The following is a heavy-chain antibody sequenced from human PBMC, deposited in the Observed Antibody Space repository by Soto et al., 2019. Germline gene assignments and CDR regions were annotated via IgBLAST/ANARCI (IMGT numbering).Heavy chain of an antibody. CDR1: GFTFRDYS. V-gene: IGHV3-30-3*01. J-gene: IGHJ6*02. CDR3: ARDGGSGMDV. Sequence: PGGSLRLSCAASGFTFRDYSMSWVRQAPGKGLEWVAVISYDGSNKYYADSVKGRFTISRDNSKNTLYLQMNSLRAEDTAVYYCARDGGSGMDVWGQGTTVTVSS. CDR2: ISYDGSNK.